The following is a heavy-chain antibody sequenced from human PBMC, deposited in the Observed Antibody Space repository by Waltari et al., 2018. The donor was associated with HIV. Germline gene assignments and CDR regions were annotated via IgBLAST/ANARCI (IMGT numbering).Heavy chain of an antibody. CDR3: TRIPKVGVYFDY. CDR1: GYTFTGNY. J-gene: IGHJ4*02. D-gene: IGHD2-2*02. CDR2: SNPSSGGT. Sequence: QVQLVQSGAEVKKPGASVKVSCKASGYTFTGNYIPWVRQAPGQGLEGMGRSNPSSGGTDYARKFQGRVTMTRDTSSSTAYMELSRLRSDDTAVYFCTRIPKVGVYFDYWGQGTLVTVSS. V-gene: IGHV1-2*06.